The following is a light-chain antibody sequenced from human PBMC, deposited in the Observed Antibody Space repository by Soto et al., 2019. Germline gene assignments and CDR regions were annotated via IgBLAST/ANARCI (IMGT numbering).Light chain of an antibody. V-gene: IGKV1-39*01. J-gene: IGKJ5*01. Sequence: IRVTQHPSCLTASVGDRDTITCRASQNINNYLNWYQQKPGKAPKLLIYAASSLQSGVPSRFSGSGSVTDQSLNISCLQPEDFRTYFCLQPNTYPITFGQGTRLEIK. CDR2: AAS. CDR1: QNINNY. CDR3: LQPNTYPIT.